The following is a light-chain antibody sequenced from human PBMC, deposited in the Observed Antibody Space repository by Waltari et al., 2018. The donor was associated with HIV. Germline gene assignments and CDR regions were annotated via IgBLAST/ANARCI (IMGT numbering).Light chain of an antibody. CDR1: SSDLRIYTS. CDR3: ASYISSSSPE. V-gene: IGLV2-14*01. CDR2: EVS. Sequence: QSALTQPASVSGSPGQPITISCTGTSSDLRIYTSVSWNQHHPGKAPKVIIYEVSNRPSWVSSRFSGSISSNTASLTISGLQAEDEAVYFCASYISSSSPEFGGGTKVTVL. J-gene: IGLJ3*02.